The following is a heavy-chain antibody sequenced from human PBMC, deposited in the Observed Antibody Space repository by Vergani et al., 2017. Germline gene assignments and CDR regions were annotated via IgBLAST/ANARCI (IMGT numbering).Heavy chain of an antibody. CDR3: ARDEYYYDSSGYDAFDI. V-gene: IGHV3-33*01. CDR2: IWYDGSNK. CDR1: GFTFSSYG. Sequence: QVQLVESGGGVVQPGRSLRLSCAASGFTFSSYGMHWVRQAPGKGLEWVAVIWYDGSNKYYADSVKGQFTISRDNSKNTLYLQMNSLRAEDTAVYYCARDEYYYDSSGYDAFDIWGQGTMVTVSS. J-gene: IGHJ3*02. D-gene: IGHD3-22*01.